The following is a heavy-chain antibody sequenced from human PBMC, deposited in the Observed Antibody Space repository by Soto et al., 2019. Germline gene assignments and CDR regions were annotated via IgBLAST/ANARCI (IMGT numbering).Heavy chain of an antibody. CDR3: ARETKFYGFWSGYYRFDT. Sequence: QTQLVQSGPEVKNPGASVKVSCKASGYSFNSYGISWVRQAPGQGLEWMGWISASSGNTSYAEELQGRVTMTTDSATSTAYMEVRSLTSDDTAVDYCARETKFYGFWSGYYRFDTWGQGTLVSVSS. J-gene: IGHJ5*02. CDR2: ISASSGNT. V-gene: IGHV1-18*01. CDR1: GYSFNSYG. D-gene: IGHD3-3*01.